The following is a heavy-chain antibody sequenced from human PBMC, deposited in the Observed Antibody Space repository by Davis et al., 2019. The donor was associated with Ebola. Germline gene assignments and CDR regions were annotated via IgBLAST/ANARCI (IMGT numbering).Heavy chain of an antibody. V-gene: IGHV3-33*01. CDR3: ARGRGSYYFDY. CDR1: GFNFRSYG. CDR2: IWHDGSTK. D-gene: IGHD1-26*01. J-gene: IGHJ4*02. Sequence: GESLKISCAASGFNFRSYGMHWVRQAPDKGLEWVAVIWHDGSTKYYGDSVKGRFIISRDNSNNLLYLQMNSLRAEDTAVYYRARGRGSYYFDYWGQGTLVTVSS.